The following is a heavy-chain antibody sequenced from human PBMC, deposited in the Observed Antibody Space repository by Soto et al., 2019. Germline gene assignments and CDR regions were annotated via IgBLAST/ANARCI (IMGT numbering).Heavy chain of an antibody. CDR1: GYSFTGYY. CDR3: ATPNYGEFYYYGMDV. V-gene: IGHV1-46*01. J-gene: IGHJ6*02. D-gene: IGHD4-17*01. CDR2: INPSGDST. Sequence: ASVKVSCKASGYSFTGYYMHWVRQAPGQGLEWMGIINPSGDSTSYAQKFQGRVTMTRDTSTSTVYMELSSLRSEDTAVYYCATPNYGEFYYYGMDVWGQGTTVTVSS.